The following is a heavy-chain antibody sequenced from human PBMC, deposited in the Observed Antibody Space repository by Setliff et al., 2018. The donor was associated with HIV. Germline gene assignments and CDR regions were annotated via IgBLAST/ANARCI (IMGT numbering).Heavy chain of an antibody. V-gene: IGHV4-34*01. J-gene: IGHJ5*02. CDR2: ISHSGST. CDR3: ARGLGGYCSSVSCYEADH. D-gene: IGHD2-2*01. CDR1: NASISAFY. Sequence: PSETLSLTCGVHNASISAFYWNWIRQPPGKGLEWIGEISHSGSTNYNPSLKSRVTTSVDTSKNQFSLRLSSVTAADTAVYYCARGLGGYCSSVSCYEADHWGQGTLVTVSS.